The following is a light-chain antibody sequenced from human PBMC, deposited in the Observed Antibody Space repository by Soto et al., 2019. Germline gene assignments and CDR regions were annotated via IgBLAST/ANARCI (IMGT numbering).Light chain of an antibody. V-gene: IGKV3-15*01. CDR2: GAS. J-gene: IGKJ2*01. CDR3: QQYNNWTPMGGYT. Sequence: EIVMTQSPATLSVSPGERATLSCRASQSVSSNLAWYQQKPGQAPRILIYGASTRATGIPARFSGSGSGTEFTLTISSLQSEDFAVYYCQQYNNWTPMGGYTFGQGNKLEIK. CDR1: QSVSSN.